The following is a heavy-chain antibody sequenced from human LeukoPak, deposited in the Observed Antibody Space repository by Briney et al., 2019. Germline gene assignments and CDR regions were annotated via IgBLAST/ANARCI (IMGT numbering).Heavy chain of an antibody. CDR2: ISGSGGST. J-gene: IGHJ4*02. Sequence: GGSLRLSCAASGFTFSSYGMSWVRQAPGKGLEWVSAISGSGGSTYYADSVKGRFTISRDNSKNTLYLQMNSLRVEDTAVYYCAHYQRSGYSYYFDYWGQGTLVTVSS. D-gene: IGHD3-22*01. V-gene: IGHV3-23*01. CDR1: GFTFSSYG. CDR3: AHYQRSGYSYYFDY.